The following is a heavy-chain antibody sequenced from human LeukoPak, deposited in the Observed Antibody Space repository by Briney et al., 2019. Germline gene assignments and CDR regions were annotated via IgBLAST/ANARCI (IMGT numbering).Heavy chain of an antibody. J-gene: IGHJ5*02. Sequence: SGPTLVNPPQTLTLTCTFSGFSLSTSGVGVGWIRQPPGKALEWLALIYWDDDKRYSPSLKSRLTITKDTSKNQVALTMTNMDPVDTATYYCAHGTLYCSSTSCYYWFDPWGQGTLVTVSS. CDR3: AHGTLYCSSTSCYYWFDP. CDR2: IYWDDDK. V-gene: IGHV2-5*02. CDR1: GFSLSTSGVG. D-gene: IGHD2-2*01.